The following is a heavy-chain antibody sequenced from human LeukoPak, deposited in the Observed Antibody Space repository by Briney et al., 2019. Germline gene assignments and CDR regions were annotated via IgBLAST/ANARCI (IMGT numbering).Heavy chain of an antibody. V-gene: IGHV3-30-3*01. CDR3: AREITMIVVVITGYFDY. D-gene: IGHD3-22*01. Sequence: GRSLRLSCAASGFTFSSYAMHWVRQAPGKGLEWVAVISYDGSNKYYADSVKGRLTISRDNSKNTLYLQINSLRAEDTAVYYCAREITMIVVVITGYFDYWGQGTLVTVSS. CDR2: ISYDGSNK. J-gene: IGHJ4*02. CDR1: GFTFSSYA.